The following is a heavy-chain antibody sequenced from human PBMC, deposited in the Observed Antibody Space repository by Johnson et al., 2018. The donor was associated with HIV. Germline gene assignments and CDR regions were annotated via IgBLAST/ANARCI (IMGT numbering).Heavy chain of an antibody. D-gene: IGHD2-8*01. CDR1: GFTFSSYA. J-gene: IGHJ3*02. CDR3: ARYNGVDSSSSGQTDI. Sequence: VQLVESGGGVVQPGRSLRLSCAASGFTFSSYAMYRVRQAPGKGLEWVAVISYDGSNKYYADSVKGRFTISRDNAKNTLYLQMNSLRAEDTAVYYCARYNGVDSSSSGQTDIWGQGTMVTVSS. V-gene: IGHV3-30*04. CDR2: ISYDGSNK.